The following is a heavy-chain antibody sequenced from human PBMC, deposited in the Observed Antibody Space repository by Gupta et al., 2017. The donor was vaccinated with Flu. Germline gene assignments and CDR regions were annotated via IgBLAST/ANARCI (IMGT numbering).Heavy chain of an antibody. Sequence: QVQQLVSGGGVVQPWRSLRFSCAASGFTFSTYATHWVRQDPGKGLEWVAVIWYNGSNKYYADSVKGRFTISRDNSKNTLYLQMNSLRAEDTAVYYCARGGERWLQFAYFDYWGQGTLVTVSS. CDR1: GFTFSTYA. V-gene: IGHV3-33*01. J-gene: IGHJ4*02. CDR3: ARGGERWLQFAYFDY. D-gene: IGHD5-24*01. CDR2: IWYNGSNK.